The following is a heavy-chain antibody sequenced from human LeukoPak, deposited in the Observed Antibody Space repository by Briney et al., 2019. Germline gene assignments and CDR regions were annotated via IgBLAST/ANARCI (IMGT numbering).Heavy chain of an antibody. CDR2: MNPNSGNT. Sequence: ASVKVSCKASGYTFTSYDINWVRQATGQGLEWMGWMNPNSGNTGYAQKFQCRVTITRNTSISTAYMELSSLRSEDTAVYYCARGYRYNWNYGGLAYWGQGTLVTVSS. D-gene: IGHD1-7*01. V-gene: IGHV1-8*03. J-gene: IGHJ4*02. CDR1: GYTFTSYD. CDR3: ARGYRYNWNYGGLAY.